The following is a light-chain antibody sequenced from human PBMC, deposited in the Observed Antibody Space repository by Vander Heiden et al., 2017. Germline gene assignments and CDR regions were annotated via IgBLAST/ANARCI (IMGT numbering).Light chain of an antibody. CDR3: QQNDSFPLT. V-gene: IGKV1-33*01. Sequence: DIQMPQSPSFLSASVGDRVTITCQASQDIEKYLDWYQQKPGKAPELLIYAASNLERGVPSRFSGGGSGTDFTLTISYLQAEDLATYYCQQNDSFPLTFGGGTKVEI. CDR1: QDIEKY. J-gene: IGKJ4*01. CDR2: AAS.